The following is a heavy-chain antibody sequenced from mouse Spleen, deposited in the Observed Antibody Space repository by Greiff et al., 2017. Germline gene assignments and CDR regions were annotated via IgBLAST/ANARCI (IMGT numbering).Heavy chain of an antibody. Sequence: QVHVKQSGAELVKPGTSVKISCKTSGYTFTDYYINWVKQRPGQGLEWIGKIGPGSGSSFFNENFKGKATLTADKSSSTAYIQLNSLTSEDSAVYFCSRRSYGIYFDYWGQGTTLTVSS. D-gene: IGHD2-1*01. CDR2: IGPGSGSS. J-gene: IGHJ2*01. CDR1: GYTFTDYY. V-gene: IGHV1-77*01. CDR3: SRRSYGIYFDY.